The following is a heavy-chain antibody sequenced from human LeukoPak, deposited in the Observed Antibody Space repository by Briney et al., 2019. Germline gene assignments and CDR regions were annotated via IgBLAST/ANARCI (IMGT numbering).Heavy chain of an antibody. J-gene: IGHJ6*03. Sequence: GGSLRLSCAASGFTFSNNEMNWVRQAPGKGLEWISYISGSGFTIHYADSVKGRFTISRDNAKNSLYLQMNSLRAEDTAVYYCARGVPKTSYYYYYMDVWGKGTTVTVSS. CDR3: ARGVPKTSYYYYYMDV. V-gene: IGHV3-48*03. CDR2: ISGSGFTI. D-gene: IGHD4-11*01. CDR1: GFTFSNNE.